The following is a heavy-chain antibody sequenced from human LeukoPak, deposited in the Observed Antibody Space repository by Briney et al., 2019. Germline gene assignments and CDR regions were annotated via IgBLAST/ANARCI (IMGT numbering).Heavy chain of an antibody. D-gene: IGHD3-9*01. V-gene: IGHV4-4*02. Sequence: SETLSLTCAVSGGSISSNNWWSWVRQPPGKGLEWIGEVYQTGGTNYNPSLKSRVTISVDTSKNQFSLRLSSVTAADMAVYYCARQRRGQDWYMDYWGQGTPVTVSS. CDR1: GGSISSNNW. J-gene: IGHJ4*02. CDR3: ARQRRGQDWYMDY. CDR2: VYQTGGT.